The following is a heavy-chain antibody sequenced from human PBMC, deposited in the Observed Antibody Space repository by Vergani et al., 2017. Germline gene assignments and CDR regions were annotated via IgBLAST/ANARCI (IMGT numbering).Heavy chain of an antibody. CDR3: ARPTYDSSGYYAGDAFDI. V-gene: IGHV3-9*01. J-gene: IGHJ3*02. Sequence: EVQLVESGGGLVQPGRSLRLSCAASGFTFDDYAMHWVRQAPGKGLEWVSGISWNSGSIGYADSVKGRFTISRDNAKNSLYLQMNSLRAEDTAVYYCARPTYDSSGYYAGDAFDIWGQGTMVTVSS. D-gene: IGHD3-22*01. CDR1: GFTFDDYA. CDR2: ISWNSGSI.